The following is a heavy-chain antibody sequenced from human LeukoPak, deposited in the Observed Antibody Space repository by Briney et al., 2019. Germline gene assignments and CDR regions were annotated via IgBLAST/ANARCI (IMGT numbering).Heavy chain of an antibody. CDR3: WGYDILTGYDY. CDR1: GFTFSSYS. V-gene: IGHV3-21*01. D-gene: IGHD3-9*01. CDR2: ISSSSSYI. J-gene: IGHJ4*02. Sequence: GGSLRLSCAASGFTFSSYSMDWVRQAPGKGLEWVSSISSSSSYIYYADSVKGRFTISRDNAKNSLYLRMNSLRAEDTAVYYCWGYDILTGYDYWGQGTLVTVSS.